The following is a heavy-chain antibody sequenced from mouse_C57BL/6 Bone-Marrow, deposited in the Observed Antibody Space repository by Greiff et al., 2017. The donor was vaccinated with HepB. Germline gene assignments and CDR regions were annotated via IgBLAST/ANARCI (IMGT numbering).Heavy chain of an antibody. CDR1: GYAFSSYW. V-gene: IGHV1-80*01. D-gene: IGHD2-3*01. Sequence: QVQLQQSGAELVKPGASVKISCKASGYAFSSYWMNWVKQRPGKGLEWIGQIYPGDGDTNYNGKFKGKATLTADKSSSTAYMQLSSLTSEDSAVYFCASGDDYYVNYAMDYWGQGTSVTVSS. CDR3: ASGDDYYVNYAMDY. J-gene: IGHJ4*01. CDR2: IYPGDGDT.